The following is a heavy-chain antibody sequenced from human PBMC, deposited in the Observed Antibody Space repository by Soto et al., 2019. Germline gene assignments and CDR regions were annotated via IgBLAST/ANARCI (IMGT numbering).Heavy chain of an antibody. Sequence: QVQLVQSGAEVRKPGSSVKVSCQASGGTFSNSTVTWVRQAPGQGLEWMGRLIPILGVANYAQKFRGSLTITADKSTTTAYMELRRLRSEDTAVYYCARFKSGDEYWRQRTLVNVSS. D-gene: IGHD3-10*01. CDR1: GGTFSNST. CDR2: LIPILGVA. V-gene: IGHV1-69*02. CDR3: ARFKSGDEY. J-gene: IGHJ4*02.